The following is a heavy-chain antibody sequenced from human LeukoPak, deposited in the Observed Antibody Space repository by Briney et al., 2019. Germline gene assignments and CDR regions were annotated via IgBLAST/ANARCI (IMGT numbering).Heavy chain of an antibody. D-gene: IGHD3/OR15-3a*01. CDR3: AKDIAILGLVITPLDY. CDR2: ISGSGGST. Sequence: GGSLRLSCAASGFTFSSYALSWVRQPPGKGLEWVSAISGSGGSTYYADSVKGRFPIYRDNSKNTLYLKMNSLRAEDTAVYDCAKDIAILGLVITPLDYWGQGTLVTVSS. J-gene: IGHJ4*02. V-gene: IGHV3-23*01. CDR1: GFTFSSYA.